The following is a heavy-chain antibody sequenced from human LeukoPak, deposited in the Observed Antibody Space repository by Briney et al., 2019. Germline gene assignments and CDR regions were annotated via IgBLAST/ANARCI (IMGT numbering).Heavy chain of an antibody. CDR1: GFTFSNAW. J-gene: IGHJ4*02. CDR2: IKSKTDGWIT. V-gene: IGHV3-15*01. Sequence: GGSLRLSCAASGFTFSNAWMSWVRQAPGKGLEWVGRIKSKTDGWITDYAAPVKGRFTISRDDSKNTLYLQMNSLKTEDTAVYYCTTGPDYWGQGTLVTVSS. CDR3: TTGPDY.